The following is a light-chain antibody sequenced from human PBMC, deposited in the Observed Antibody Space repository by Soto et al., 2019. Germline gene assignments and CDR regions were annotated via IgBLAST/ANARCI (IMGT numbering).Light chain of an antibody. CDR1: QSVLYSSNNKNY. J-gene: IGKJ2*01. CDR2: WAS. V-gene: IGKV4-1*01. CDR3: QQSLA. Sequence: DIVMTQSPDSLAVSLGERATINCKSSQSVLYSSNNKNYLAWYQQKPGQPPKLLIYWASTRESGVPDRFSGSGSGTDFTLTISSLQAEDVAVYYCQQSLAFGQGTKLEIK.